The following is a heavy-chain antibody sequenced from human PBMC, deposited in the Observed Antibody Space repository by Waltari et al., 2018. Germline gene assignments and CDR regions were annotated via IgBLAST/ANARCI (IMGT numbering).Heavy chain of an antibody. CDR2: IYHSGSP. D-gene: IGHD6-6*01. CDR3: ARHPEQLVGYWYFDL. CDR1: GYSISSGYY. V-gene: IGHV4-38-2*01. J-gene: IGHJ2*01. Sequence: QVQLQESGPGLVKPSETLSLTCDVSGYSISSGYYWGWIRQPPGKGLEWIGSIYHSGSPYQNPSLKGRLTISLDTSKNQFSLKLSSVTAADTAVFYCARHPEQLVGYWYFDLWGRGTLVTVSS.